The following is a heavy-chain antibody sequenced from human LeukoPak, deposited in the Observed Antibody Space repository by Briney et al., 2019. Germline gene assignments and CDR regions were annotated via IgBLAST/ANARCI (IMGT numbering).Heavy chain of an antibody. V-gene: IGHV4-39*07. Sequence: SETLSLTCTVSGGSISSSSYYWGWIRQPPGKGLEWIGSIYHSGTTNSNPSLKSRVAISVDKSNNQFSLRLSSVTAADTAVYYCARMVYDTSGYYPSFDYWGQGTLVTVSS. J-gene: IGHJ4*02. D-gene: IGHD3-22*01. CDR2: IYHSGTT. CDR3: ARMVYDTSGYYPSFDY. CDR1: GGSISSSSYY.